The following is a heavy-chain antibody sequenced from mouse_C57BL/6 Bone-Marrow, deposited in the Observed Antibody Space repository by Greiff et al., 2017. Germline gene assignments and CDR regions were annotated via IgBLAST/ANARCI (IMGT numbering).Heavy chain of an antibody. CDR2: IDPNSGGT. Sequence: VQLQQPGAELVKPGASVKLSCKASGYTFTSYWMHWVKQRPGRGLEWIGRIDPNSGGTKYNEKFKSKATLTVDKPSSPAYMQLSSLTSEDAAVYYCARRRLRGAMDYWGQGTSVTVSS. D-gene: IGHD2-4*01. CDR1: GYTFTSYW. J-gene: IGHJ4*01. V-gene: IGHV1-72*01. CDR3: ARRRLRGAMDY.